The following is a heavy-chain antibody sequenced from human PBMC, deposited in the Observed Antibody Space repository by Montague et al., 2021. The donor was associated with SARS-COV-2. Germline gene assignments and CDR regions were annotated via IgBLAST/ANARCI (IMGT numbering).Heavy chain of an antibody. CDR1: GFTFSSYW. V-gene: IGHV3-74*01. Sequence: RSLSLAASGFTFSSYWMHWVRQAPGKGLVWVSRINSDGSSTSYADSVKGRFTISRDNAKNTLYLQMNSLRAEDTAVYYCARDPGTYDYVWGSSLGIDYWGQGTLVTVSS. D-gene: IGHD3-16*01. CDR3: ARDPGTYDYVWGSSLGIDY. J-gene: IGHJ4*02. CDR2: INSDGSST.